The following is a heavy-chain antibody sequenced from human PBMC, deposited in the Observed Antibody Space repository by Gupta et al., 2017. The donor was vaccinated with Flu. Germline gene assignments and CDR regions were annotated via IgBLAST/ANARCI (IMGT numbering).Heavy chain of an antibody. Sequence: KGLEWVSGISWNSGSIGYADSVKGRFTISRDNAKNSLYLQMNSLRAEDTALYYCAKDPYYDFWSGNNGWFDPWGQGTLVTVSS. D-gene: IGHD3-3*01. CDR3: AKDPYYDFWSGNNGWFDP. J-gene: IGHJ5*02. V-gene: IGHV3-9*01. CDR2: ISWNSGSI.